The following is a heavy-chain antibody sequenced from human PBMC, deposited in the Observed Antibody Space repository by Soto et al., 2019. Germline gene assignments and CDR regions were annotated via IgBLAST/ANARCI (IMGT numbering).Heavy chain of an antibody. CDR3: ARDVGKNY. CDR1: GASVSSYY. V-gene: IGHV4-4*07. J-gene: IGHJ4*02. Sequence: QVRLHESGPGLVKPSETLSLTCSVSGASVSSYYWSWFRQPVGKGLEWIGRIHSSGNLNYNPSLESRVTKSLDTSKNQFSLRLSSLTAADTALYLCARDVGKNYWGQGTRVAVSS. CDR2: IHSSGNL. D-gene: IGHD3-10*01.